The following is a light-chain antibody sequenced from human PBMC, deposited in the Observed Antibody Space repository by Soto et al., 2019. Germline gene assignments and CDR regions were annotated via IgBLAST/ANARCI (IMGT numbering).Light chain of an antibody. CDR3: SSYTSSGTLVV. V-gene: IGLV2-14*01. CDR1: TSDIGGYKY. J-gene: IGLJ2*01. CDR2: EVS. Sequence: QSALTQPASVSGSPGQSITISCTGTTSDIGGYKYVSWYQQHPGKAPKLMIFEVSNRPSGVSNRFSGYKSGNTASLTISGLQADDEADYYCSSYTSSGTLVVFGGGTKVTVL.